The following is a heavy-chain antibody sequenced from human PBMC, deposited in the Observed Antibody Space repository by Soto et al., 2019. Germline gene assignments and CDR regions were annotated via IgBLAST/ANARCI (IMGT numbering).Heavy chain of an antibody. V-gene: IGHV4-4*02. CDR1: DVSIINSHW. Sequence: QVQLQESGPGLVKPSGTLSLTCAVSDVSIINSHWWSWVRQPPGKGLDWIGEIHHSGNTKYNPSLKSRVTISVDKAKNQFSLRLSSVTAADTAVYYCARDVGIYFDSSPAGHFDYWGQGTLVTVSS. J-gene: IGHJ4*02. CDR2: IHHSGNT. D-gene: IGHD3-22*01. CDR3: ARDVGIYFDSSPAGHFDY.